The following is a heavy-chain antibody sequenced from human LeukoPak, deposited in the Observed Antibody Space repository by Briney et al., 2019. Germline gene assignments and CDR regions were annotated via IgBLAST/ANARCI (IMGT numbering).Heavy chain of an antibody. J-gene: IGHJ4*02. V-gene: IGHV1-46*01. CDR2: INPSGDIT. D-gene: IGHD2-2*01. Sequence: VSVKVSCKASANTFTNYHIHWVRQAPGQGLEWMGIINPSGDITTYAQKFQGRITMTRDTSTSTAYMELSSLRSEDTAVYYCAREDCTSPTCFVDYWGQGTLVTVSS. CDR3: AREDCTSPTCFVDY. CDR1: ANTFTNYH.